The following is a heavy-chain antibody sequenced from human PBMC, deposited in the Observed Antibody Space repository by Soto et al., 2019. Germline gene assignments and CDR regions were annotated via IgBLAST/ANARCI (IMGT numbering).Heavy chain of an antibody. Sequence: QVQLVQSGAEMKKPGASVKVSCKASGYTFTSYYIHWVRQAPRQGLEWMGIINSNGITDFAPKFQGTVTLTRDTSTSTVFMDLTSLRSEDTAVYYCARGPPLQYYFDYWGQGTLVTVSS. CDR2: INSNGIT. J-gene: IGHJ4*02. CDR3: ARGPPLQYYFDY. CDR1: GYTFTSYY. V-gene: IGHV1-46*01.